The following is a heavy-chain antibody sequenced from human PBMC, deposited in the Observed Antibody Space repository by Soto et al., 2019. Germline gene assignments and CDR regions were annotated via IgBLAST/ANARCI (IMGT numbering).Heavy chain of an antibody. Sequence: GGSLRLSCAASGFTFSSYGMHWVRQAPGKGLEWVAVIWYDGSNKYYADSVKGRFTISRDNSKNTLYLQMNSLRAEDTAVYYCARVMGDIVVVPAAGVYGMDVWGQGTTVTVSS. D-gene: IGHD2-2*01. CDR3: ARVMGDIVVVPAAGVYGMDV. J-gene: IGHJ6*02. V-gene: IGHV3-33*01. CDR1: GFTFSSYG. CDR2: IWYDGSNK.